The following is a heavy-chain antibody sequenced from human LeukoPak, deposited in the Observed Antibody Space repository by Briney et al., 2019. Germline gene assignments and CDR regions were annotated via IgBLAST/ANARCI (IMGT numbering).Heavy chain of an antibody. V-gene: IGHV3-21*01. Sequence: GGSLTLSCAASAFTFSTYSMNWVRQAPGKGLEWVSSISSSSSYIYYADSVKGRFTISRDNAKNSLYLQMNSLRAEDTAVYYCAELGITMIGGVWGKGTTVTISS. CDR2: ISSSSSYI. D-gene: IGHD3-10*02. J-gene: IGHJ6*04. CDR3: AELGITMIGGV. CDR1: AFTFSTYS.